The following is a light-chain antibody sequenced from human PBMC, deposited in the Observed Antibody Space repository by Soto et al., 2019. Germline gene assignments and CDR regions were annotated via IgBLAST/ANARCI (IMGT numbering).Light chain of an antibody. Sequence: QAASVSGSPGQSITISCTGTSSDVGGYNYVSWYQQHPGKAPKLMIYDVSNRPSGVSNRFSGSKSGNTASLTISGLRAEDEADYYCSSYTSSSALVVFGGGTKLTVL. CDR2: DVS. V-gene: IGLV2-14*01. CDR1: SSDVGGYNY. CDR3: SSYTSSSALVV. J-gene: IGLJ2*01.